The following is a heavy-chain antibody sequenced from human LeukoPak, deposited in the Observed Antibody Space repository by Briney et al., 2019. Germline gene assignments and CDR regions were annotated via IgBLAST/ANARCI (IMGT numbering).Heavy chain of an antibody. CDR1: GFTFNSDN. D-gene: IGHD6-13*01. Sequence: PGGSLRLSCAASGFTFNSDNMHWVRQAPGKGVEWVAVISSDGSNNCYADSVKGRFTISRDNSRNTLYLQMNSLIAEDTAVYYCAKDRSSTWSFDYWGQGTLVTVSS. J-gene: IGHJ4*02. CDR3: AKDRSSTWSFDY. CDR2: ISSDGSNN. V-gene: IGHV3-30*18.